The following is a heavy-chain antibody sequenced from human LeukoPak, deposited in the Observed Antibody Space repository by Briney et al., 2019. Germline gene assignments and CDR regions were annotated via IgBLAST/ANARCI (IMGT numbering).Heavy chain of an antibody. CDR3: ARSGAAAIDYYYYMDV. J-gene: IGHJ6*03. CDR1: GGTFSSYA. D-gene: IGHD2-2*02. V-gene: IGHV1-69*05. Sequence: SVKVSCKASGGTFSSYAISWVRQAPGQGLEWMGGIIPIFGTANYAQKSQGRVTITTDESTSTAYMELSSLRSEDTAVYYCARSGAAAIDYYYYMDVWGKGTTVTVSS. CDR2: IIPIFGTA.